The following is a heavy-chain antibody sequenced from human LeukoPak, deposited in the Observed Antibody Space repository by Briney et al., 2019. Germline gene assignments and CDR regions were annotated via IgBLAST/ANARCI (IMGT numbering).Heavy chain of an antibody. Sequence: SETLFLTCTVSGGSISSHYWSWIRQPPGKGLEWIGYIYYTGSTNYNPSLKSRVTVSLDTSKNQFSLKLSSVTAADTAVYYCARVGFREQLRLNCSSTSCRYERGIGYYYYMDVWGKGTTVTVSS. V-gene: IGHV4-59*11. CDR1: GGSISSHY. CDR2: IYYTGST. CDR3: ARVGFREQLRLNCSSTSCRYERGIGYYYYMDV. J-gene: IGHJ6*03. D-gene: IGHD2-2*01.